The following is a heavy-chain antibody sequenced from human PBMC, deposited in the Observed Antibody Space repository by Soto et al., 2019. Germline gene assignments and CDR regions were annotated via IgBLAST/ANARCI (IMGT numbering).Heavy chain of an antibody. D-gene: IGHD5-18*01. J-gene: IGHJ4*02. V-gene: IGHV3-48*03. CDR1: GFSFSSFA. Sequence: SLRLSCEASGFSFSSFAMNWVLQSPVRGLEWVSYISYDGASIYYADSLKGRFTISRDNAKNSLSLQMNNLRAEDTAVYYCARENSVQAWLHHFDHWGLGTLVTVSS. CDR2: ISYDGASI. CDR3: ARENSVQAWLHHFDH.